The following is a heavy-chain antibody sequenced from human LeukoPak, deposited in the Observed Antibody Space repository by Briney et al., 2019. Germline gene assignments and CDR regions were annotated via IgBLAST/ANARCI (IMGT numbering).Heavy chain of an antibody. V-gene: IGHV3-7*01. CDR1: GFTFTTYW. Sequence: PGGSLRLSCAASGFTFTTYWMGWVRQAPGKGLEWVGSIKQDGTEKYYVDSVKGRFTISRDSAENTVYLQMKSLKGEDTAFYYCARPLLYYYGSETYFWFDLWGQGTLVTVSS. CDR2: IKQDGTEK. J-gene: IGHJ5*02. CDR3: ARPLLYYYGSETYFWFDL. D-gene: IGHD3-10*01.